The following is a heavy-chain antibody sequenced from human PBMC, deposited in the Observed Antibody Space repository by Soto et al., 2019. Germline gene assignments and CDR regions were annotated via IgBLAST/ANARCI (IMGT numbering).Heavy chain of an antibody. CDR2: INQDESES. CDR3: VSANIVGRPG. D-gene: IGHD6-6*01. J-gene: IGHJ3*01. Sequence: EMQLVESGGGLVQPGGSLRLSCAASGFSFKTFCMSGVRESRGEGLEWVANINQDESESHYVDSVKGRFTISRDNAKSSVYLQMNDLRVEDTAVYYCVSANIVGRPGGGQGTMVTVSS. CDR1: GFSFKTFC. V-gene: IGHV3-7*01.